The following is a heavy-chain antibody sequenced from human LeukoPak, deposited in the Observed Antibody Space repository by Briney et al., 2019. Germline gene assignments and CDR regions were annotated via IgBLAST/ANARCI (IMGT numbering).Heavy chain of an antibody. D-gene: IGHD4-23*01. Sequence: SVKVSCKASGYTFTGYYMHWVRQAPGQGLEWMGGIIPIFGTANYAQKFQGRVTITADESTSTAYMELSSLRSEDTAVYYCAEGNYGGNSMHYWGQGTLVTVSS. V-gene: IGHV1-69*13. CDR1: GYTFTGYY. CDR3: AEGNYGGNSMHY. CDR2: IIPIFGTA. J-gene: IGHJ4*02.